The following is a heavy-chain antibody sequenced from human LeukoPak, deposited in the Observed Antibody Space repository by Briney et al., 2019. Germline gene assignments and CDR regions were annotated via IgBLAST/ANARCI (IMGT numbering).Heavy chain of an antibody. Sequence: SQTLSLTCTVSGGSISSGDYYWSWIRQPPGKGLEGIGYIYYSGSTYYNPSLKSRVTISVDTSKNQFSLKLSSVTAADTAVYYCARELAAGPYYFDYWGQGTLVTVSS. J-gene: IGHJ4*02. CDR1: GGSISSGDYY. D-gene: IGHD6-13*01. CDR2: IYYSGST. CDR3: ARELAAGPYYFDY. V-gene: IGHV4-30-4*08.